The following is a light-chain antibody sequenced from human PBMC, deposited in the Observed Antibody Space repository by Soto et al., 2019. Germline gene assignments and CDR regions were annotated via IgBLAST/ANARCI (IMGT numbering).Light chain of an antibody. CDR1: QSVSSSY. Sequence: EIVLTQSPGTLSLSPGERATLSCRASQSVSSSYLAWYQQKPGQAPRLLMYGASSRATGIPDRFSGSGSGTDFTLTISRLEPEDFAVYSCQQYATSPWTFGQGTKVDNK. V-gene: IGKV3-20*01. J-gene: IGKJ1*01. CDR3: QQYATSPWT. CDR2: GAS.